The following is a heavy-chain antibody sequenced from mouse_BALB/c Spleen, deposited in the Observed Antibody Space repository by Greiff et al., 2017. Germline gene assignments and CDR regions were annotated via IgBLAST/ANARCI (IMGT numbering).Heavy chain of an antibody. CDR3: ARTKGYGYAMDY. CDR1: GYTFTSYW. V-gene: IGHV1S81*02. Sequence: QVQLQQPGAELVKPGASVKLSCKASGYTFTSYWMHWVKQRPGQGLEWIGEINPSNGRTNYNEKFKSKATLTVDKSSSTAYMQLSSLTSEDSAVYYCARTKGYGYAMDYWGQGTSVTVSS. D-gene: IGHD2-2*01. CDR2: INPSNGRT. J-gene: IGHJ4*01.